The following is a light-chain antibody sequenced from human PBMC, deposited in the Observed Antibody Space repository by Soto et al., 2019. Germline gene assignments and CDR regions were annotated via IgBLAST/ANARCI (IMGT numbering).Light chain of an antibody. J-gene: IGLJ2*01. CDR3: NSYTSRATGV. V-gene: IGLV2-14*01. Sequence: QSALTQPASVSGSPGQSITISCTGTSSDVGGYNYVSWYQQHPGRAPKLIIFEVSNRPSGVSVRFSGSKSDNTASLTISGLQAEDEADYYCNSYTSRATGVFGGGTKVTVL. CDR2: EVS. CDR1: SSDVGGYNY.